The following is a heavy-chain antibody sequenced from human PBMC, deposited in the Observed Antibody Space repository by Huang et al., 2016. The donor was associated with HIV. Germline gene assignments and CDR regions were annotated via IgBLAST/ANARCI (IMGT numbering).Heavy chain of an antibody. CDR3: ARDVPFHYYDSRGWDL. J-gene: IGHJ5*02. CDR1: GYTFSSYG. Sequence: QVQLVQSGTEAKKPGASVKVSCKASGYTFSSYGISWVRQAPGKRLEWMGWIRAYNAKKKDAKRLQDRSTMTTETSTNIAYMELRNLKSDDAAVYYCARDVPFHYYDSRGWDLWGQGTLVTVSS. V-gene: IGHV1-18*04. CDR2: IRAYNAKK. D-gene: IGHD3-22*01.